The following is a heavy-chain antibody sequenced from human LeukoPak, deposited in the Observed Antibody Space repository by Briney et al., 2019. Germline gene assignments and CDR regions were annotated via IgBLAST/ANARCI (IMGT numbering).Heavy chain of an antibody. Sequence: GGSLRLSCAASGFTFDDYAMHWVRQAPGKGLEWVSLISGDGGSTYYADSVKGRFTISKDNSKNSLYLQINSLRTDDTALYYFARGGITSSTQFDYWGQGTLVTVSS. CDR2: ISGDGGST. CDR1: GFTFDDYA. CDR3: ARGGITSSTQFDY. J-gene: IGHJ4*02. V-gene: IGHV3-43*02. D-gene: IGHD2-2*01.